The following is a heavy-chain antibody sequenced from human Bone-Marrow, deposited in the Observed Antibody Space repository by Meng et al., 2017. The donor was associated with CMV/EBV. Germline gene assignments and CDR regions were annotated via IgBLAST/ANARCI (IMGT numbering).Heavy chain of an antibody. CDR2: IIAISHTA. D-gene: IGHD3-10*02. V-gene: IGHV1-69*05. Sequence: SGCSCSSYAISWVRRAPQPGLEWMEGIIAISHTANSAQKFQGRITITTDESKSTDYMELSSLRSEDTAVDFCARAAGGYVAPDGFDPWGQGTLVTVSS. CDR3: ARAAGGYVAPDGFDP. CDR1: GCSCSSYA. J-gene: IGHJ5*02.